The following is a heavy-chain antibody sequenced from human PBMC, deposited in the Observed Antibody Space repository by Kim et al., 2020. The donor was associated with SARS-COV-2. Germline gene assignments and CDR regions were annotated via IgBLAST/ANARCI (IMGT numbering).Heavy chain of an antibody. J-gene: IGHJ4*02. D-gene: IGHD3-22*01. CDR3: ARGGLSDRTGYNWGAFDY. CDR2: ISYDGSNK. CDR1: GFTFSTYA. V-gene: IGHV3-30*04. Sequence: GGSLRLSCAASGFTFSTYAMHWVRQAPGKGLEWVAVISYDGSNKYYADSVKGRFTISRDNSDNTLWLQMNSLRAEDTAVYYCARGGLSDRTGYNWGAFDYWGQGTLVTVSS.